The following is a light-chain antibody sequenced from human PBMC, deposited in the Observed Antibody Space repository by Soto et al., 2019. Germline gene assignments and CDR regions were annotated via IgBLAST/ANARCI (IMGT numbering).Light chain of an antibody. Sequence: EIVMTQSPATLSVSPGERATLSCRASQSVSSNLAWYQQKPGQAPRLLIYGASTRATGIPARFSGSGSGTEVTLTISSLQSEDFAVYYCQHYLTWPLAFGGGTRVEI. CDR3: QHYLTWPLA. CDR1: QSVSSN. CDR2: GAS. J-gene: IGKJ4*01. V-gene: IGKV3-15*01.